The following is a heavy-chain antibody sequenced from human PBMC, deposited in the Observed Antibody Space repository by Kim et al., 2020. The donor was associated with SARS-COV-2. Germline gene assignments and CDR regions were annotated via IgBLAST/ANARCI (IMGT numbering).Heavy chain of an antibody. D-gene: IGHD3-10*01. V-gene: IGHV4-4*07. Sequence: SETLSLTCTVSGGSINGFYWYWIRQPAGEGLEWIGRLSTSGSTNYNPSLKSRVTMSVDTSKNQFSLKLGSVTAADTAVYYCARDSGSSGRHVEKWGQGTLVTVSS. CDR1: GGSINGFY. J-gene: IGHJ4*02. CDR2: LSTSGST. CDR3: ARDSGSSGRHVEK.